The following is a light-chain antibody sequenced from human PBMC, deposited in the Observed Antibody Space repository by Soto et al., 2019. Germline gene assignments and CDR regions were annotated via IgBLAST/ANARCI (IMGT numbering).Light chain of an antibody. CDR2: GAS. CDR1: QSVSSN. V-gene: IGKV3-15*01. CDR3: QQYNNWHT. J-gene: IGKJ2*01. Sequence: EVVMTQSPATLSVSPGERATLSCRASQSVSSNLAWYQQKPGQAPRLLIYGASTRATGIPARFSGSGSGTEFTLTISRLQFEDFVVYYCQQYNNWHTFGQGTKLEIK.